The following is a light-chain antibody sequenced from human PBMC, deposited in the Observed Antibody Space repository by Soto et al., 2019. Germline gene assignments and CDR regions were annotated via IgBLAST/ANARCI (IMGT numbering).Light chain of an antibody. CDR2: KIS. Sequence: DIVMTQTPLSSPVTLGQPASISCRSSQSLVHGDGNTYLSWLQQRPGQPPRLLIYKISKRSSGGPNQFSGQGAGTDFTLKISKVEAEDVGVYYCMQATQFPGTFGQGTRLEIK. CDR1: QSLVHGDGNTY. J-gene: IGKJ2*01. V-gene: IGKV2-24*01. CDR3: MQATQFPGT.